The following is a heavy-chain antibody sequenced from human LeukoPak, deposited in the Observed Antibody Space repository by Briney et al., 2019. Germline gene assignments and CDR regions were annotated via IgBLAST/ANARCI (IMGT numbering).Heavy chain of an antibody. D-gene: IGHD3-3*01. CDR3: ARGHLRRYDFWSGENWFDP. CDR2: ISAYNGNT. Sequence: ASVKVSCKASGYTFTSYGISWVRQAPGQGLEWMGWISAYNGNTNYAQKLQGRVTITADESTSTAYMELSSLRSEDTAVYYCARGHLRRYDFWSGENWFDPWGQGTLVTVSS. J-gene: IGHJ5*02. V-gene: IGHV1-18*01. CDR1: GYTFTSYG.